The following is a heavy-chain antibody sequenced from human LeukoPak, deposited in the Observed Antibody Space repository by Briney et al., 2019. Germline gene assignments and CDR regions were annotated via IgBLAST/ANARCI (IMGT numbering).Heavy chain of an antibody. CDR2: ISYDGSNK. Sequence: GGSLRLSCAASGFTFSGSAMHWVRQAPGKGLEWVAVISYDGSNKHYADSVKGRFTISRDNSKNTLYLQMNSLRAEDTAVYYCANYYDSSGYYALDMWGQGTMVTVSP. D-gene: IGHD3-22*01. CDR3: ANYYDSSGYYALDM. CDR1: GFTFSGSA. J-gene: IGHJ3*02. V-gene: IGHV3-30-3*01.